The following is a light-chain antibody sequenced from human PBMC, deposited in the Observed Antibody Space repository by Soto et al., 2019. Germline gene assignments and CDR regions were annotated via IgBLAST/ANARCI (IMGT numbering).Light chain of an antibody. J-gene: IGKJ1*01. CDR3: QQVDSYPRT. CDR2: ASS. CDR1: QGIGTY. Sequence: IKLTQSQSSLSASVGDRVTVTCRASQGIGTYLVWYQQKSGKAPTVLIYASSTLQTGVPSRFSGIGSGTDFSLTISSLNPEEGATYDCQQVDSYPRTVGQGTKGDIK. V-gene: IGKV1-9*01.